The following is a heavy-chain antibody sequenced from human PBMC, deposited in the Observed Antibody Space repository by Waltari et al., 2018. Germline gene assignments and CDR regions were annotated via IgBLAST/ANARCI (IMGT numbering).Heavy chain of an antibody. CDR3: ASAPRPMVSAPFDY. CDR1: GFSAYT. V-gene: IGHV3-23*04. CDR2: ISNSGDMT. J-gene: IGHJ4*02. Sequence: EVQLVESGGGLVQPGGSLGLSCSGFGFSAYTMAWVRQAPGKGLEWVSGISNSGDMTSYADSVKGRFTISRDTSKNTLFLQMNGLRAEDTAIYYCASAPRPMVSAPFDYWGQGVLVTVSS. D-gene: IGHD2-15*01.